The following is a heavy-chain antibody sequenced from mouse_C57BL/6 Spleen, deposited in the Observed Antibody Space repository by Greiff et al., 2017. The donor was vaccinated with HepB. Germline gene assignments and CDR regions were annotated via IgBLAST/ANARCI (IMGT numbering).Heavy chain of an antibody. CDR1: GYSFTGYY. J-gene: IGHJ4*01. D-gene: IGHD3-3*01. Sequence: EVKLQESGPELVKPGASVKISCKASGYSFTGYYMNWVKQSPEKSLEWIGEINPSTGGTTYNQKFKAKATLTVDKSSSTAYMQLKSLTSEDSAVYYCARGGLGPVGYWGQGTSVTVSS. CDR3: ARGGLGPVGY. CDR2: INPSTGGT. V-gene: IGHV1-42*01.